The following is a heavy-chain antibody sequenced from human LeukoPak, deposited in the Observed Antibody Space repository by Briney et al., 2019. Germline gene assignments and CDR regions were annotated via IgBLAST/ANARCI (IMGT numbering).Heavy chain of an antibody. J-gene: IGHJ4*02. CDR2: IYSGGST. D-gene: IGHD3-22*01. Sequence: PGGSLRLSCAASGFTVSSYYMYWVRQAPGKGLEWVSFIYSGGSTYYADSVKGRFTISRDYSKNTLYLQMNSLRAEDTAVYYCASLDSSGYVFDYWGQGTLVTVSS. CDR1: GFTVSSYY. CDR3: ASLDSSGYVFDY. V-gene: IGHV3-53*01.